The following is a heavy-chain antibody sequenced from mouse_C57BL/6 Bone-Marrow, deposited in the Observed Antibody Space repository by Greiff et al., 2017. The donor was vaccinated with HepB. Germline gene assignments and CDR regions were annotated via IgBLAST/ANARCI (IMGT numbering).Heavy chain of an antibody. D-gene: IGHD3-1*01. CDR3: AISGYDYAMDY. J-gene: IGHJ4*01. Sequence: DVQLQESGPELVKPGASVKISCKASGYSFTGYYMNWVKQSPEKSLEWIGEINPSTGGTTYNQKFKAKATLTVDKSSSTAYMQLKSLTSEDSAVYYCAISGYDYAMDYWGQGTSVTVSS. CDR2: INPSTGGT. CDR1: GYSFTGYY. V-gene: IGHV1-42*01.